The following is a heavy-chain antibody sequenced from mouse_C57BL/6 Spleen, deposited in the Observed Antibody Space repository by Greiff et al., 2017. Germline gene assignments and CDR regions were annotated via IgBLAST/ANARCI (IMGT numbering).Heavy chain of an antibody. V-gene: IGHV5-9*01. CDR1: GFTFSSYT. D-gene: IGHD3-3*01. CDR3: ARQAVYYFDY. CDR2: ISGGGGNT. J-gene: IGHJ2*01. Sequence: DVHLVESGGGLVKPGGSLKLSCAASGFTFSSYTMSWVRQTPEKRLEWVATISGGGGNTYYPDSVKGRFTISRDNAKNTLYLQMSSLRSEVTALYYCARQAVYYFDYWGQGTTLTVSS.